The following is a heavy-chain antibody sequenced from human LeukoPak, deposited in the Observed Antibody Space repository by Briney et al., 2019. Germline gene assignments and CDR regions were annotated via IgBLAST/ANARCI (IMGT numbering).Heavy chain of an antibody. V-gene: IGHV4-34*01. J-gene: IGHJ4*02. CDR3: ARGSDYSNYRYFDY. D-gene: IGHD4-11*01. Sequence: PSETLPLTCAVYGGSFSGYYWSWIRQPPGKGLEWIGEINHSGSTNYNPSLKSRVTISVDTSKNQFSLKLSSVTAADTAVYYCARGSDYSNYRYFDYWGQGTLVTVSS. CDR2: INHSGST. CDR1: GGSFSGYY.